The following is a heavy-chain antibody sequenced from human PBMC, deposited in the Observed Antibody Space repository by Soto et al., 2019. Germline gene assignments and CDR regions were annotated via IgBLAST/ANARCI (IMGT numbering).Heavy chain of an antibody. D-gene: IGHD3-10*01. Sequence: SETLSLTCTVSGGSISSSSYYWGWIRQPPGKGLEWIGSIYYSGSTYYNPSLKSRVTISVDTSKNQFSLKLSSVTAADTAVYYCARLYGSGSYYFDYWGQGTLVTVSS. V-gene: IGHV4-39*01. J-gene: IGHJ4*02. CDR3: ARLYGSGSYYFDY. CDR2: IYYSGST. CDR1: GGSISSSSYY.